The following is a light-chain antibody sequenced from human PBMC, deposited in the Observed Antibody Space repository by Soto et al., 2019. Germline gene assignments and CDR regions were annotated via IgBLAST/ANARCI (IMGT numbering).Light chain of an antibody. J-gene: IGKJ5*01. CDR2: GAS. V-gene: IGKV3-11*01. CDR3: QQRSNWPIT. CDR1: QSVSSY. Sequence: EIVLTQSPATLSLSPGERATLSCRASQSVSSYLAWYQQKPGQAPRLLIYGASTRATGISARFSGGGSGTEFTLTISSLQSEDFAVYYCQQRSNWPITFGRGTRLEI.